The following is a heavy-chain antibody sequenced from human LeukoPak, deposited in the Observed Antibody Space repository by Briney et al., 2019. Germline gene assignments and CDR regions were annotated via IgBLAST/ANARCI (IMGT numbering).Heavy chain of an antibody. J-gene: IGHJ4*02. Sequence: GGSLRLSCAASGFTFSSYAMSWVRQAPGKGLEWVSAISGSGGSTYYADSVKGRFTISRDNSKNTLYLQMNSLRAEDTAVYYCAKFNGFSYYCSGSYWFDYWGQGTLVTVSS. CDR2: ISGSGGST. CDR3: AKFNGFSYYCSGSYWFDY. CDR1: GFTFSSYA. V-gene: IGHV3-23*01. D-gene: IGHD3-10*01.